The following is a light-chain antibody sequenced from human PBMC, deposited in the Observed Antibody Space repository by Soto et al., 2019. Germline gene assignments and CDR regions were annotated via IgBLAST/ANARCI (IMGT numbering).Light chain of an antibody. J-gene: IGKJ2*01. CDR2: GAS. Sequence: ESMLTQSPGTLSLSPGERATLSCRASRSVSTRYITWYQQKPGQAPRLLIYGASIRATGIPDRFSGSGSGTDFTLTISRLEAEDFEVYYCQQFGDSPPAFTFGQGTKLEI. V-gene: IGKV3-20*01. CDR3: QQFGDSPPAFT. CDR1: RSVSTRY.